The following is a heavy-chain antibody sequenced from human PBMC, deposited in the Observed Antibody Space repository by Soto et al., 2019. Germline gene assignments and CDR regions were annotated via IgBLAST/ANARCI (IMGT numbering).Heavy chain of an antibody. CDR1: GDSVSSYSAA. D-gene: IGHD3-10*01. CDR2: TYYRSRFFS. J-gene: IGHJ5*02. CDR3: VRDRYSSSGWFDP. Sequence: LSLTCAISGDSVSSYSAAWNWIRQSPSGGLEWLGRTYYRSRFFSDYAESVKSRIIINPDTSKNQFSLQLKSVTPEDTAVYYCVRDRYSSSGWFDPWGQGTPVTV. V-gene: IGHV6-1*01.